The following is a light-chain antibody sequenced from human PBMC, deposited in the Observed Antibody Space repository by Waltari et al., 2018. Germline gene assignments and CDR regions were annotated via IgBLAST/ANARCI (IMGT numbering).Light chain of an antibody. CDR2: GAS. Sequence: EIVMTQSPATLSLSPGERATLSCRASQSVSSSLAWYQQKPGQAPRLLIYGASSRATGIPDRFSGSGSGTDFTLTINSLEPEDVAVYYCLQRSDWPRTFGQGTKVEIK. CDR1: QSVSSS. CDR3: LQRSDWPRT. V-gene: IGKV3-15*01. J-gene: IGKJ1*01.